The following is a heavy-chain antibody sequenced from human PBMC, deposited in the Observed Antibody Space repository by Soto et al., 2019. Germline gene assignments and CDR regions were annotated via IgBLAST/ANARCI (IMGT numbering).Heavy chain of an antibody. CDR3: ALWGFRDGNNSKYNYSGMDV. CDR1: GGTFNRYT. J-gene: IGHJ6*02. V-gene: IGHV1-69*01. D-gene: IGHD1-1*01. Sequence: VQLVQSGAEVKKPGSSVKLSCKASGGTFNRYTISWVRQAPGQGLEWMGGIIPIFGTANYAQKFQGRVAIIADEPTRAAYMELRSLRSEDTAVYYCALWGFRDGNNSKYNYSGMDVWGQGTTVTVSS. CDR2: IIPIFGTA.